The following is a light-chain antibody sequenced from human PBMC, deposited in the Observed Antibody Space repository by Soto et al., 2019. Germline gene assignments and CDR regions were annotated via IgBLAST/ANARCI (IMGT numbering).Light chain of an antibody. CDR3: QQFNSL. CDR1: QSIRSW. V-gene: IGKV1-5*03. J-gene: IGKJ5*01. CDR2: EAS. Sequence: DIQMTQSPSTLSASIGDRVILTCRASQSIRSWLAWYQQKPGKAPKALIYEASSLESGVPSRFSGRGSGTHFILTINNLQPEDFATYYCQQFNSLFGQGTRLEIK.